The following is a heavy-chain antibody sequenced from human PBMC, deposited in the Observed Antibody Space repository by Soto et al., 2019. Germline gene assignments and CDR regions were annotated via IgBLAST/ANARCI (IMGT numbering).Heavy chain of an antibody. D-gene: IGHD3-16*01. CDR3: ARRGDPFDY. J-gene: IGHJ4*02. Sequence: QVQLQESGPGLVKPSETLSLTCTVSGGSISSYYWSWIRQPPGKGLEWIGYIYYSGSTNYNPSLKSRVTISVDTSKNQFSLKLSSVTAADTAVYYCARRGDPFDYWGQGTLVTVSS. CDR2: IYYSGST. V-gene: IGHV4-59*01. CDR1: GGSISSYY.